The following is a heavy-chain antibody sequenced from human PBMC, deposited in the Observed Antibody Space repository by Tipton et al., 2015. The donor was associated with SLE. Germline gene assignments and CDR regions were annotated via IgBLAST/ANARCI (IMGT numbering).Heavy chain of an antibody. V-gene: IGHV4-31*03. D-gene: IGHD2-2*01. Sequence: TLSLTCTVSGGSISSGGYYWSWIRQHPGKGLEWIGYIYYSGSTYYNPSLKSRVTISVDTSKNQFSLKLSSVTAADTAVYYCARHGAEPAASWFDPWGQGTLVTVSS. CDR1: GGSISSGGYY. CDR3: ARHGAEPAASWFDP. J-gene: IGHJ5*02. CDR2: IYYSGST.